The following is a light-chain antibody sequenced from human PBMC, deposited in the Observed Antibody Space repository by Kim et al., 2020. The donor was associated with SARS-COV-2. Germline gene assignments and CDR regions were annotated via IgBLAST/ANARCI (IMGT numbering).Light chain of an antibody. Sequence: GTTVPMPCTRSSGSVDDNYVEWYQQRPGGVPTAVIYEDDQRPSGVSDRFSGSIDNSSNSASLTISGLKTEDEADYYCQSYNRSNVVFGGGTQLTVL. V-gene: IGLV6-57*03. J-gene: IGLJ2*01. CDR1: SGSVDDNY. CDR2: EDD. CDR3: QSYNRSNVV.